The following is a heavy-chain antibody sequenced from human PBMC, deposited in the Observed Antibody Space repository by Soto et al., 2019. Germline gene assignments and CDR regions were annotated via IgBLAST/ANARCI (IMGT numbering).Heavy chain of an antibody. CDR3: ARESRFWGGGSGYFSPVIDY. J-gene: IGHJ4*02. CDR1: GGTFSSYT. Sequence: SVKVSCKASGGTFSSYTISWVRQAPGQGLEWMGRIIPILGIANYAQKFQGRVTITADKSTSTAYMELSSLRSEDTAVYYCARESRFWGGGSGYFSPVIDYRGRGTLVT. D-gene: IGHD2-15*01. CDR2: IIPILGIA. V-gene: IGHV1-69*04.